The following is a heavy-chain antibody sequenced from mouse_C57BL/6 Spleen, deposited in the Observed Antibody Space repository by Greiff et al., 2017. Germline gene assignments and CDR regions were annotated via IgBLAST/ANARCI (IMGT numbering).Heavy chain of an antibody. CDR1: GFTFTDYY. CDR2: IRNKANGYTT. J-gene: IGHJ2*01. CDR3: AREGDYGFYYFDY. V-gene: IGHV7-3*01. Sequence: EVQLVESGGGLVQPGGSLSLSCAASGFTFTDYYMSWVRQPPGKALEWLGFIRNKANGYTTEYSASVKGRFTISRDNSQSILYLQMNALRAEDSATYYCAREGDYGFYYFDYWGQGTTLTVSS. D-gene: IGHD1-2*01.